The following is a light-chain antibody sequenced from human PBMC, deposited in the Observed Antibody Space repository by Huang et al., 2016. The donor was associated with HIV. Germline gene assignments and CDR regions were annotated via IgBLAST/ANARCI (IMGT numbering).Light chain of an antibody. CDR1: QTISSY. CDR2: DAS. V-gene: IGKV3-11*01. CDR3: QQRSNWLLT. J-gene: IGKJ4*01. Sequence: EIVLTQSPATLSLSPGERASLACRASQTISSYLAWYQQKPGQPPRLLIYDASNRAAGIPARFSGSGSGTDFTLTISSLEPEDFAVYYCQQRSNWLLTFGGGTKVEIK.